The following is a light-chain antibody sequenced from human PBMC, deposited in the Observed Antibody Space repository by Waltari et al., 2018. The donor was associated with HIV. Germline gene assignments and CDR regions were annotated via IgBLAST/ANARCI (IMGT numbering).Light chain of an antibody. V-gene: IGKV4-1*01. CDR1: QNVLYSSNNKNY. CDR3: QEFYSNHLS. Sequence: DIVMTQSPESLAVSLGERATINCKSSQNVLYSSNNKNYLAWYQQKPGQPPKLLIYWASTRESGVPARFRGSGSGTDFALTISSLQVEDVAVYYCQEFYSNHLSFGPGTKVEIK. CDR2: WAS. J-gene: IGKJ3*01.